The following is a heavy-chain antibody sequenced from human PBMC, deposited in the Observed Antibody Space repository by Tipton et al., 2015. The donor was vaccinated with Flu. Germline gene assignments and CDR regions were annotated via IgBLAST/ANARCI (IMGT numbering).Heavy chain of an antibody. D-gene: IGHD4-23*01. CDR3: ARERGSGPQNSPAIYYYYYGMDV. CDR2: ISSSSSYI. CDR1: GFTFSSYS. V-gene: IGHV3-21*01. J-gene: IGHJ6*02. Sequence: SLRLSCAASGFTFSSYSMNWVRQAPGKGLEWVSSISSSSSYIYYADSVKGRFTISRDNAKNSPYLQMNSLRAEDTAVYYCARERGSGPQNSPAIYYYYYGMDVWGQGTTVTVAS.